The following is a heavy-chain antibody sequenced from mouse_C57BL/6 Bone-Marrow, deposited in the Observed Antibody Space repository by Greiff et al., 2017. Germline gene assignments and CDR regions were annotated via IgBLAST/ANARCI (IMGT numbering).Heavy chain of an antibody. CDR1: GYTFTSYW. Sequence: VQLQQSGTVLVRPGASVKMSCKTSGYTFTSYWMHWVKQRPGQGLEWIGAIYPGNSDTSYNQKFKGKAKLTAVTSASTAYMELSSLTNEDSAVYYCTRRDHYYGSYFDYWGQGTTLTVSS. CDR3: TRRDHYYGSYFDY. J-gene: IGHJ2*01. V-gene: IGHV1-5*01. D-gene: IGHD1-1*01. CDR2: IYPGNSDT.